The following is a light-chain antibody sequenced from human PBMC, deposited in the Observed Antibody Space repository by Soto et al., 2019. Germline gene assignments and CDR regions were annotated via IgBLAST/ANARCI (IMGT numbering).Light chain of an antibody. Sequence: DVQMTQSPSSPSASVGDRVTITCQASQDISNHLNWYQQKPGKAPRLLISAASDLETGVPSRFSASGSGTDFTFTISTLPPEDFATYYCQQYDTLPYTFGQGTKVDIK. V-gene: IGKV1-33*01. CDR3: QQYDTLPYT. CDR2: AAS. J-gene: IGKJ2*01. CDR1: QDISNH.